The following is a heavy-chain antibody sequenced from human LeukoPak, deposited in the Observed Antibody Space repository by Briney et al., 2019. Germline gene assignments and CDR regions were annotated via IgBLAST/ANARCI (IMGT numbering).Heavy chain of an antibody. CDR3: AKDKFLRWDYFDY. V-gene: IGHV3-30*18. D-gene: IGHD3-3*01. J-gene: IGHJ4*02. Sequence: GGSLRLSCAASGFTFSSYGMHWVRQAPGKGLEWVAVISYDGSNKYYADSVKGRFTISRDNSKNTLYLQMNSLRAEDTAVYYCAKDKFLRWDYFDYWGQGTLVTVSS. CDR1: GFTFSSYG. CDR2: ISYDGSNK.